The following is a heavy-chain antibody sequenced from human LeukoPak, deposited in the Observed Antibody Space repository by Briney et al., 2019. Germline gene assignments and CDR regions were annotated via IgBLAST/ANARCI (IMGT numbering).Heavy chain of an antibody. Sequence: ASVKVSCKTSGYTFTNNAINWVRQATGQGLEWMGWMNPNSGNTGYAQKFQGRVTITRNTSISTAYMELSSLRSEDTAVYYCARVGSWYEQNWFDPWGQGTLVTVSS. CDR3: ARVGSWYEQNWFDP. J-gene: IGHJ5*02. D-gene: IGHD6-13*01. V-gene: IGHV1-8*01. CDR1: GYTFTNNA. CDR2: MNPNSGNT.